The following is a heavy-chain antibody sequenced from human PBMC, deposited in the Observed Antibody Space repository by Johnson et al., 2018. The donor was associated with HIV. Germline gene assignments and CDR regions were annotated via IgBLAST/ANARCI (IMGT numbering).Heavy chain of an antibody. Sequence: ISGAGGTTYYADSVKGRFIISRDIFRNTLYLDMNSLRAEDTAVYFCVRDPIGGVFDIWGQGTTVTVSS. CDR2: ISGAGGTT. J-gene: IGHJ3*02. CDR3: VRDPIGGVFDI. V-gene: IGHV3-23*01. D-gene: IGHD2-8*01.